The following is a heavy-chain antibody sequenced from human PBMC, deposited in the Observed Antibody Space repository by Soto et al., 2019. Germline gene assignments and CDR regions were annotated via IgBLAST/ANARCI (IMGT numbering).Heavy chain of an antibody. J-gene: IGHJ5*02. CDR2: IIPIVETP. CDR1: VGTFNSYD. Sequence: QVQLVQSGAEVKKPGSSMKVSCKSSVGTFNSYDINWVRQAPGQGLEWMGGIIPIVETPKYAQKFQGRVTITAAESTNTGYMDLSSLRSEDTALYYCARRSRPNYYDTSGFFKDNWFDPWGQGTLVTVSS. CDR3: ARRSRPNYYDTSGFFKDNWFDP. D-gene: IGHD3-22*01. V-gene: IGHV1-69*01.